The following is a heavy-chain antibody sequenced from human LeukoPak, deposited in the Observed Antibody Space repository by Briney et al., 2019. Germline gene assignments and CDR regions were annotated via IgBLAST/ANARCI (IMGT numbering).Heavy chain of an antibody. Sequence: GGSLRLSCTASGFTFGDYAMGWVRQAPGKGLEWVGFIRSKAYGGTTEYAASVKGRSTISRDDSKSIAYLQMNSLKTEGTAVYYCTSCSSINCYPFDFDYWGQGTLVTVSS. CDR3: TSCSSINCYPFDFDY. D-gene: IGHD2-2*01. V-gene: IGHV3-49*04. CDR2: IRSKAYGGTT. J-gene: IGHJ4*02. CDR1: GFTFGDYA.